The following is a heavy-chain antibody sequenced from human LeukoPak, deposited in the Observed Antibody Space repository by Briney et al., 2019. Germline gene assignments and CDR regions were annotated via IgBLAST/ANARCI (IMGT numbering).Heavy chain of an antibody. D-gene: IGHD3-16*02. CDR1: GFSLTTSGVA. CDR2: LYWNDAN. J-gene: IGHJ4*02. Sequence: SGPTLVKPTQTLTLTCTFSGFSLTTSGVAVGWIRQPPGEALDWLALLYWNDANRYSPSLKSRLTITKDTSKNQVVLTMTNMDPVDTATYYCAHSLYGYVWGSYRPFDYWGQGTLVTVSS. CDR3: AHSLYGYVWGSYRPFDY. V-gene: IGHV2-5*01.